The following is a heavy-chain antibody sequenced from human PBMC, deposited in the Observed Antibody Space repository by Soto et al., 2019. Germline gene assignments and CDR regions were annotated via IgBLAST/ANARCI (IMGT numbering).Heavy chain of an antibody. CDR2: FYYGGST. J-gene: IGHJ4*02. D-gene: IGHD3-22*01. Sequence: QVQLQESGPGLVKPSQTLSLTCTVSGGSISSGGYYWTWVRQHPGKGWVRIGYFYYGGSTYYNRSLKSRVTISVDTCKNQSALKLSSVTAAEMAVYYCAGDYHDSSGRFTFDYWGQGTLVTVSS. V-gene: IGHV4-31*03. CDR3: AGDYHDSSGRFTFDY. CDR1: GGSISSGGYY.